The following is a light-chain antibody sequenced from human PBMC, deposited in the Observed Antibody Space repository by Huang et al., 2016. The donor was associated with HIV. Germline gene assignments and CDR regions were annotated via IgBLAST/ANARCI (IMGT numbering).Light chain of an antibody. Sequence: IQMTQSPSSLSASVGDRVTITCRAGKNISTYLNWYQQKPGEGPKPLIYFASNLQSGVPSRFRGSGSGTHFTLTISSLQPEDFATYFCQQSFNTPTFGQGTKVETK. CDR1: KNISTY. J-gene: IGKJ1*01. V-gene: IGKV1-39*01. CDR2: FAS. CDR3: QQSFNTPT.